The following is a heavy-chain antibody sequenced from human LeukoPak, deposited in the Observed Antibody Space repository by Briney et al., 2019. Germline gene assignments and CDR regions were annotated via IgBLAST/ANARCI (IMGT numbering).Heavy chain of an antibody. CDR1: GGSIGSYY. CDR3: ARGGITFGGVIAHLDN. Sequence: SETLSLTCTVSGGSIGSYYWSWIRQPPGKGLEWIGYIYYSGSTNYNPSLKSRVTISVDTSKNQFSLKLSSVTAADTAVYYCARGGITFGGVIAHLDNWGQGTLVTVSS. J-gene: IGHJ4*02. D-gene: IGHD3-16*02. V-gene: IGHV4-59*01. CDR2: IYYSGST.